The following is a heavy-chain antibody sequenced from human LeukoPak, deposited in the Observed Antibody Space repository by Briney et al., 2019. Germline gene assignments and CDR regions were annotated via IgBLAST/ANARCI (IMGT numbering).Heavy chain of an antibody. Sequence: ASVKVSCKASGYTFTNYGINWVRQAPGQGLGWMGWVSANNRNTNYAQKLQGRVTMTTDTSTSTAYMELRSLRSDDTAVYYCARGSGYSAYEPIGRDYWGQGTLVTVSS. CDR1: GYTFTNYG. CDR3: ARGSGYSAYEPIGRDY. J-gene: IGHJ4*02. D-gene: IGHD5-12*01. CDR2: VSANNRNT. V-gene: IGHV1-18*01.